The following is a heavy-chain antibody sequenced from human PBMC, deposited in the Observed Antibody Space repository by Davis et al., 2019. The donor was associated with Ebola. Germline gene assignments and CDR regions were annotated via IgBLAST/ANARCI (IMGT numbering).Heavy chain of an antibody. CDR3: ARVTIYSSSCFDY. Sequence: SETLSLTCAVYGGSFSVYYWSWIRQPPGKGLEWIGEINHSGSTNYNPSLKSRVTISVDTSKNQFSLKLSSVTAADTAVYYCARVTIYSSSCFDYWGQGTLVTVSS. V-gene: IGHV4-34*01. CDR1: GGSFSVYY. J-gene: IGHJ4*02. CDR2: INHSGST. D-gene: IGHD6-13*01.